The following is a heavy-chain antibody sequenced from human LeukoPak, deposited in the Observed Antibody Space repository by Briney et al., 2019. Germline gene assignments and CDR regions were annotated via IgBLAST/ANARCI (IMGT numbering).Heavy chain of an antibody. CDR1: GGTFSSYA. CDR3: ARGEVAVGAIREGDAFDI. J-gene: IGHJ3*02. V-gene: IGHV1-69*05. D-gene: IGHD1-26*01. CDR2: IIPIFGTA. Sequence: SVKVSCKASGGTFSSYAISWVRQAPGQGLEWMGGIIPIFGTANYAQKFQGRVTITTDESTSTAYMELSSLRSEDTAVYYCARGEVAVGAIREGDAFDIWGQGTMVTVSS.